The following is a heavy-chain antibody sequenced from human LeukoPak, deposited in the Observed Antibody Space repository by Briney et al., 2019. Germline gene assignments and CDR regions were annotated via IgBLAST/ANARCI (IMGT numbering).Heavy chain of an antibody. J-gene: IGHJ5*02. CDR1: GYTFTSYG. V-gene: IGHV1-18*01. CDR3: ARVGLYYDILTGYSVFDP. D-gene: IGHD3-9*01. Sequence: GASVKVSCKASGYTFTSYGIGWVRQAPGQGLEWMGWISAYNGNTNYAQKLQGRVTMTTDTSTSTAYMELRSLRSDDTAVYYCARVGLYYDILTGYSVFDPWGQGTLVTVSS. CDR2: ISAYNGNT.